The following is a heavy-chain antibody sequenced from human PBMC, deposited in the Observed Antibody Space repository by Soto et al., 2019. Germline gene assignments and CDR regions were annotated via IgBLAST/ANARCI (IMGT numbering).Heavy chain of an antibody. CDR3: AREEAAAFDY. Sequence: QVQLVESGGGVVQPGRSPRLSCAASGFTFSSYGMHWVRQAPGKGLEWVAVIWYDGSNKYYADSVKGRFTISRDNSKNTLYLQMNSLRAEDTAVYYCAREEAAAFDYWGQGTLVTVSS. CDR1: GFTFSSYG. J-gene: IGHJ4*02. CDR2: IWYDGSNK. V-gene: IGHV3-33*01. D-gene: IGHD6-13*01.